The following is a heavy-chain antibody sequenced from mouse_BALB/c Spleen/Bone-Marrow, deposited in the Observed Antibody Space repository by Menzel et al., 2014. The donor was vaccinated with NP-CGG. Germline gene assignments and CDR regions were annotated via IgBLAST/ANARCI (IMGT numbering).Heavy chain of an antibody. CDR3: ARLGYYGEFAY. CDR2: INPDSSTI. CDR1: GFDFSGFW. J-gene: IGHJ3*01. V-gene: IGHV4-1*02. Sequence: EVQLVESGGGLVQPGGSLKLSCAASGFDFSGFWMGWVRQAPGKGLEWIGEINPDSSTINYTPSLKDRFIISRDNAKNTLYLRMSKVRSEDTALYYCARLGYYGEFAYWGRGTLVTVSA. D-gene: IGHD2-3*01.